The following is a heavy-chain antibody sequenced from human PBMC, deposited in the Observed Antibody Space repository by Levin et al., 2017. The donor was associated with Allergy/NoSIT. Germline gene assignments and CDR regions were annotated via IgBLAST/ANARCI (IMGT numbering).Heavy chain of an antibody. CDR3: AKDYCSSTSCAIDY. CDR2: ISWNSGSI. Sequence: GGSLRLSCAASGFTFDDYAMHWVRQAPGKGLEWVSGISWNSGSIGYADSVKGRFTISRDNAKNSLYLQMNSLRAEDTALYYCAKDYCSSTSCAIDYWGQGTLVTVSS. J-gene: IGHJ4*02. V-gene: IGHV3-9*01. CDR1: GFTFDDYA. D-gene: IGHD2-2*01.